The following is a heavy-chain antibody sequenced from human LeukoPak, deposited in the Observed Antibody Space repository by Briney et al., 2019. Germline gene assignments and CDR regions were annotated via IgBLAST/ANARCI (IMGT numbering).Heavy chain of an antibody. Sequence: PGGSLRLSCAASGFTFSNYWMHWVRQAPGKGLVWVSRINGDGSSTSSADSVKGRFTISRDNAKNTLYLQMNSLRAEDTAVYYCARDPMGGSSFWGQGTLVTVSS. D-gene: IGHD3-10*01. V-gene: IGHV3-74*01. CDR2: INGDGSST. CDR3: ARDPMGGSSF. CDR1: GFTFSNYW. J-gene: IGHJ4*02.